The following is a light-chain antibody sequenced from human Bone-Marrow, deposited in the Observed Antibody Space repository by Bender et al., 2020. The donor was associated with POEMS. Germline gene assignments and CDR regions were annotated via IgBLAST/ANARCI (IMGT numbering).Light chain of an antibody. CDR1: SSDVGGYNS. J-gene: IGLJ3*02. CDR2: DVS. Sequence: QSALTQPASVSGSPGQSITISCTGTSSDVGGYNSVSWYQQRPGKAPKLMIYDVSYRPSGVSNRFSGSKSGNTASLTISGLQAEDEADYYCRSYTSSNTWVFGGGSRLTVL. CDR3: RSYTSSNTWV. V-gene: IGLV2-14*01.